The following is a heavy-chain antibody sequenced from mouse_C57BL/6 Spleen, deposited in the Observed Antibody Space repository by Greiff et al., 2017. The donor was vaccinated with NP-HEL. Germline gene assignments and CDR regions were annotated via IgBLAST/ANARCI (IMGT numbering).Heavy chain of an antibody. CDR1: GFTFSSYG. CDR3: ARRSSLIYYDYDGPLYAMDY. D-gene: IGHD2-4*01. Sequence: EVKLVESGGDLVKPGGSLKLSCAASGFTFSSYGMSWVRQTPDKRLEWVATISSGGSYTYYPDSVKGRFTISRDNAKNTLYLQMSSLKSEDTAMYYCARRSSLIYYDYDGPLYAMDYWGQGTSVTVSS. J-gene: IGHJ4*01. CDR2: ISSGGSYT. V-gene: IGHV5-6*02.